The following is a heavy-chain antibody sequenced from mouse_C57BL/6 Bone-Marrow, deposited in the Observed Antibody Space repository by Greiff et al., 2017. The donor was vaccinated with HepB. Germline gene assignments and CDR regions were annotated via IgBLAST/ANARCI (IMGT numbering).Heavy chain of an antibody. J-gene: IGHJ4*01. V-gene: IGHV1-63*01. CDR2: IYPGGGYT. CDR1: GYTFTNYW. D-gene: IGHD1-1*02. Sequence: VKLMESGAELVRPGISVKMSCKASGYTFTNYWIGWAKQRPGHGLEWIGDIYPGGGYTNYNEKFKVKATLTADKSSSTAYMQFSSLTSEDSAIYYCAREPYGYAMDYWGQGTSVTVSS. CDR3: AREPYGYAMDY.